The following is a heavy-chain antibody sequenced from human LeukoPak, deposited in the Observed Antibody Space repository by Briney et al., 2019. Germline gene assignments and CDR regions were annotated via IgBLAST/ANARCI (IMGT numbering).Heavy chain of an antibody. CDR2: IYYRGST. Sequence: SETLSLTCTVSGGSINNYYWSWIRQPPGKGLEWIGYIYYRGSTNYNPSLKSRVTLSVDTSKNQFSLKLNSVTAADTAVYYCARGGDYGDLRYFDYWGQGTLVTVSS. J-gene: IGHJ4*02. CDR1: GGSINNYY. D-gene: IGHD4-17*01. CDR3: ARGGDYGDLRYFDY. V-gene: IGHV4-59*01.